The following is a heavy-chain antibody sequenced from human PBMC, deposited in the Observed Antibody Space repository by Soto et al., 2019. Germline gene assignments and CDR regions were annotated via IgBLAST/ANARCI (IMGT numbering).Heavy chain of an antibody. CDR2: IYYSGST. V-gene: IGHV4-30-4*01. J-gene: IGHJ4*02. CDR3: ARGVYYDSSGYDY. CDR1: GGSISSGDYY. Sequence: PSETLSLTCTVSGGSISSGDYYWSWIRQPPGKGLEWIGYIYYSGSTYYNPSLKSRVTISVDTSKNQFSLKLSSVTAADTAVYYCARGVYYDSSGYDYQGQVTLVTLSS. D-gene: IGHD3-22*01.